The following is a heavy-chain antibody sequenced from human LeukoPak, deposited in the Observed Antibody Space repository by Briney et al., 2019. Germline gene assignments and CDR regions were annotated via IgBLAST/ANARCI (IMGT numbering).Heavy chain of an antibody. J-gene: IGHJ4*02. CDR2: ISSSGSTI. V-gene: IGHV3-11*01. CDR3: ARYYGSVRFDY. D-gene: IGHD3-10*01. CDR1: GFTFSDYY. Sequence: GGSLRLSCAASGFTFSDYYMSWIRQAPGKGLEWVSYISSSGSTIYYADSVKARFTISRDNPKNSLYLQMTSLRAEDTAVYYCARYYGSVRFDYWGQGTLVTVSS.